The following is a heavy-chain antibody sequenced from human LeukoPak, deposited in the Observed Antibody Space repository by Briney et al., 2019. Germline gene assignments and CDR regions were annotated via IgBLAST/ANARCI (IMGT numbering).Heavy chain of an antibody. CDR1: GFTVSSNY. V-gene: IGHV3-7*01. D-gene: IGHD2-15*01. Sequence: PGGSLRLSCAASGFTVSSNYMTWVRQAPGKGLEWVANIKQDGSEKYYVDSVKGRFTISRDNAKNSLYLQMNSLRAEDTAVYYCARGLHCSGGSCYPFDYWGQGTLVTVSS. CDR3: ARGLHCSGGSCYPFDY. CDR2: IKQDGSEK. J-gene: IGHJ4*02.